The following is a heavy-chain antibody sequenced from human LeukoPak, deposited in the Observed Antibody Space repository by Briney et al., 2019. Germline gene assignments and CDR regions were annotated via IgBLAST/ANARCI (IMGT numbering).Heavy chain of an antibody. J-gene: IGHJ4*02. D-gene: IGHD1-26*01. V-gene: IGHV4-39*01. CDR1: GGSISSSSYY. Sequence: SETLSLTCTVSGGSISSSSYYWGWIRQPPGKGLEWIGSIYYSGSTYYNPSLKSRVTISVDTSKNQFSLKLSSVTAADTAVYYCARYPKVRIVGATSGLDYWGQGTLVTVCS. CDR2: IYYSGST. CDR3: ARYPKVRIVGATSGLDY.